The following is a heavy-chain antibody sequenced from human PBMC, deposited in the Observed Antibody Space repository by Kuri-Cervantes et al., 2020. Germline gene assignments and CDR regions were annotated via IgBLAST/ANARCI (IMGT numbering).Heavy chain of an antibody. V-gene: IGHV4-4*07. CDR3: ARNIAAAGPNWFDP. Sequence: GSLRLSCTVSGGSISSYYWSWIRQPAGKGLEWIGRIYTSGSTNYNPSLKSRVTISVDKSKNQFSLKLSSVTAADTAVYYCARNIAAAGPNWFDPWGQGTLVTVSS. D-gene: IGHD6-13*01. CDR1: GGSISSYY. CDR2: IYTSGST. J-gene: IGHJ5*02.